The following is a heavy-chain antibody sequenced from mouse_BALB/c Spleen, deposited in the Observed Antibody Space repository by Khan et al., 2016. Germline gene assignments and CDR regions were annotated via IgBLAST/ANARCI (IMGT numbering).Heavy chain of an antibody. V-gene: IGHV4-1*02. Sequence: EVKLLESGGGLVQPGGSLKLSCAASGFDFSRYWMSWVRQAPGKGLEWIGEINPDSSKINYTPSLKDKFIISRDNAKNTLYLQMSKVRSEDTALEYYAGRGYYFSMDNWGQGTSVTVSS. CDR2: INPDSSKI. CDR3: AGRGYYFSMDN. CDR1: GFDFSRYW. J-gene: IGHJ4*01. D-gene: IGHD1-1*01.